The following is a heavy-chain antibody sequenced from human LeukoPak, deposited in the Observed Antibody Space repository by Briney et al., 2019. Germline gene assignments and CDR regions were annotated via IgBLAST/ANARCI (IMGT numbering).Heavy chain of an antibody. Sequence: GGPLRLSCAASGFTFSSYEMNWVRQAPGKGLEWVSCISRSGSTIYYADSVKGRFTISRDNAKNSLYLQMNGLRAEDTAVYYCARVAWDAFDIWGRGTRVTVSS. CDR2: ISRSGSTI. V-gene: IGHV3-48*03. CDR3: ARVAWDAFDI. CDR1: GFTFSSYE. J-gene: IGHJ3*02.